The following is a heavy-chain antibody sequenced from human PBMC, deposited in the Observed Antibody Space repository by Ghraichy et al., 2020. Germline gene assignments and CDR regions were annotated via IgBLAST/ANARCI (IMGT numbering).Heavy chain of an antibody. CDR2: IYFRGTT. V-gene: IGHV4-61*02. Sequence: SETLSLTCTVSSGSISNENYYYNWIRQPAGKGLEWIGRIYFRGTTNYEPSLKNRVTISLDTSKNQFSLEMTSVTAADTALYFCARGGSSNFDPDGIWGQGNLDCVS. CDR3: ARGGSSNFDPDGI. J-gene: IGHJ4*02. D-gene: IGHD5-24*01. CDR1: SGSISNENYY.